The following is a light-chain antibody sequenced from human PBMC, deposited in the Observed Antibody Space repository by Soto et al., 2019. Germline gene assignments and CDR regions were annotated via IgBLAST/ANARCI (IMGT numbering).Light chain of an antibody. J-gene: IGLJ3*02. Sequence: NFMLTQPHSVSESPGKTVTISCTRSSGNIANNYVQWYQRRPGRSPTTVIYEDNQRPSGVPDRFSGSIDSSSNSASLTISGLKTEDEADYYCQSYDNGHVVFGGGTKLTVL. CDR2: EDN. CDR1: SGNIANNY. V-gene: IGLV6-57*01. CDR3: QSYDNGHVV.